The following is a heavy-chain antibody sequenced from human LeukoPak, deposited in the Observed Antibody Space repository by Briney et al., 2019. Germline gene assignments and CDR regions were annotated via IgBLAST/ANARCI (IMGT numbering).Heavy chain of an antibody. Sequence: GASVKVSCKASGYTFTSYAMHWVRQAPGQRLEWMGWINAGNGNTKYSQKFQGRVTITRDTSASTAYMELSSLRSEDTAVYYCAREKEAGRWGSGWYFDLWGRGTLVTVSS. D-gene: IGHD7-27*01. V-gene: IGHV1-3*01. CDR2: INAGNGNT. CDR3: AREKEAGRWGSGWYFDL. CDR1: GYTFTSYA. J-gene: IGHJ2*01.